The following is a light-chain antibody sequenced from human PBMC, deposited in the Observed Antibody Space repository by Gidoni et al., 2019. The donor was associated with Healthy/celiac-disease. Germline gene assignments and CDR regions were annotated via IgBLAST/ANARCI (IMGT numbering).Light chain of an antibody. J-gene: IGLJ2*01. CDR2: QDS. V-gene: IGLV3-1*01. CDR3: QAWDSSTVV. Sequence: SYELTQPPSVSVSPGQTASITCSGDKLGDKYACWYQQKPGQSPVLVIYQDSKRPSGIPERFSGSNSGNTATLTISDSLAMDEADYYCQAWDSSTVVFGGGTKLTVL. CDR1: KLGDKY.